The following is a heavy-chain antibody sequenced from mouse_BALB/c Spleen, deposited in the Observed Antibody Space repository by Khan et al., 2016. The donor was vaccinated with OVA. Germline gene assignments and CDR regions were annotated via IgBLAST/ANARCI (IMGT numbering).Heavy chain of an antibody. CDR2: IHTYTGEP. CDR3: ARVGYAGTMDY. V-gene: IGHV9-3-1*01. J-gene: IGHJ4*01. D-gene: IGHD1-1*02. Sequence: QIQLVQSGPELKKPGETVKISCKASGYTFTNNGMNWVKQNPGKGLKWMGWIHTYTGEPTYVNDFKGRFAFSLETSATTAYLQINNLKNEDTATCLCARVGYAGTMDYWGQGTSVTVSS. CDR1: GYTFTNNG.